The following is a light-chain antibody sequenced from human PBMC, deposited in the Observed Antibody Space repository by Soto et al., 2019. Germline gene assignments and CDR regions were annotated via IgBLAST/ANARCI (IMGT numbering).Light chain of an antibody. Sequence: EIMMTQSPGTLSLSPGERATLSCRASQSVSSYLAWYQQKPGQPPSLIIYDASNRATGIPDRFSGSGSETDFTLTISRLEPEDFALYYCQQYGSSDPITFGQGTRLEIK. CDR2: DAS. J-gene: IGKJ5*01. CDR1: QSVSSY. V-gene: IGKV3-20*01. CDR3: QQYGSSDPIT.